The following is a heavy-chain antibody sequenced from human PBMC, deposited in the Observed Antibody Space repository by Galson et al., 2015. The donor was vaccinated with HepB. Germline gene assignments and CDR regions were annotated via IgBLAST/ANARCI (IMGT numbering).Heavy chain of an antibody. J-gene: IGHJ4*02. D-gene: IGHD4/OR15-4a*01. CDR1: GYNFAGYW. V-gene: IGHV5-51*03. CDR3: ARVWRPDYGVTQLNLDY. CDR2: MYAGDSDA. Sequence: QSGAEVKKAGQSLKISCQGFGYNFAGYWVAWVRQMPGEGLEWMGIMYAGDSDARYSPSFQGQVTISADKSVRTAYLQWTSLKPSEPASYYGARVWRPDYGVTQLNLDYWRQRTLVAVSS.